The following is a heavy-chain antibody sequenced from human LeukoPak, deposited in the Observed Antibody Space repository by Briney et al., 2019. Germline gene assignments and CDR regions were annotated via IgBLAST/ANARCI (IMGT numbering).Heavy chain of an antibody. Sequence: SETLSLTCTGSGGSIRSSNYNWGWIRQPPGKGLEWIGSIHYTGSTYHNPSLKSRVTISVDTSKNKFSLKLSSVTAADTALYYCARTGGSFYFYYYMDVWGKGTTVTVSS. CDR3: ARTGGSFYFYYYMDV. D-gene: IGHD1-26*01. CDR2: IHYTGST. CDR1: GGSIRSSNYN. V-gene: IGHV4-39*07. J-gene: IGHJ6*03.